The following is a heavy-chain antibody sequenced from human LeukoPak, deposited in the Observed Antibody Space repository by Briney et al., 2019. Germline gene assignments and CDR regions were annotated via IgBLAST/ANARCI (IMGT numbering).Heavy chain of an antibody. CDR2: IRSKAYGGTP. CDR1: GFTLGDYA. Sequence: GGSLRLSCTASGFTLGDYAMSWVRQAPGKGLEWVAFIRSKAYGGTPEYAASVNGRFTISRDDSKSIAYLQMNSLKSEDTAVYYCTRDSHDSSGYYFRDYWGQGTLVTVSS. V-gene: IGHV3-49*04. J-gene: IGHJ4*02. CDR3: TRDSHDSSGYYFRDY. D-gene: IGHD3-22*01.